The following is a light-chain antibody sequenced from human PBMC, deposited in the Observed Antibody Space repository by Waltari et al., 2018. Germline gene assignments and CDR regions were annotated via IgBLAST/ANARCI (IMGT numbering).Light chain of an antibody. CDR2: GVS. V-gene: IGKV3-15*01. J-gene: IGKJ4*01. CDR3: QQYKSWPPLT. Sequence: EIVMTQSPVTLSVSPGDGATISCRASQSIDNNLAWYQHRPGQAPRLLMYGVSTRVSGVPGRFTGRGSGTEFTLTIISLRPEDFAVYYCQQYKSWPPLTFGGGTKVEI. CDR1: QSIDNN.